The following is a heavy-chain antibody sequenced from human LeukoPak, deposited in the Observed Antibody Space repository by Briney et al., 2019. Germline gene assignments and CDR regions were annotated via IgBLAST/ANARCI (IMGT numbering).Heavy chain of an antibody. CDR2: IYTSGST. CDR1: GGSISSYY. CDR3: ARDVRMIVARGGVNWFDP. D-gene: IGHD3-22*01. V-gene: IGHV4-4*07. J-gene: IGHJ5*02. Sequence: SETLSLTCTVSGGSISSYYWSWIRQPAGKGLEWIGRIYTSGSTNYNPSLKSRVTMSVDTSKNQFSLKLSSVTAADTAVYYCARDVRMIVARGGVNWFDPWGQGTLVTVSS.